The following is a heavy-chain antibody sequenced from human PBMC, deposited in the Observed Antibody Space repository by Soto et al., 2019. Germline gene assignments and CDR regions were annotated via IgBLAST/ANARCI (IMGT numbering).Heavy chain of an antibody. Sequence: GGSLRLSCAASGFTFSSYSMNWVRQAPGKGLEWVSSISSNSSYIYYADSVKGRFTISRDNAKNSLYLQMNSLRADDTVVYYCARDKGCSGGSCYDAFDIWGQGTMVTVSS. CDR2: ISSNSSYI. CDR3: ARDKGCSGGSCYDAFDI. J-gene: IGHJ3*02. CDR1: GFTFSSYS. V-gene: IGHV3-21*01. D-gene: IGHD2-15*01.